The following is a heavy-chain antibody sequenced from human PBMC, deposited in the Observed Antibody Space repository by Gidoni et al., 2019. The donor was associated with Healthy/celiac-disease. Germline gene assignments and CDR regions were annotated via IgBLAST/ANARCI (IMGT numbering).Heavy chain of an antibody. D-gene: IGHD2-2*01. CDR3: ASFHCSSTSCYRAEYFQH. J-gene: IGHJ1*01. Sequence: QVQLVQSGAEVKKPGSSVKVSCKASGGTFRSYAISWVRQAPGQGLEWMGGIIPIFGTANYAQKFQGRVTITADESTSTAYMELSSLRSEDTAVYYCASFHCSSTSCYRAEYFQHWGQGTLVTVSS. V-gene: IGHV1-69*01. CDR1: GGTFRSYA. CDR2: IIPIFGTA.